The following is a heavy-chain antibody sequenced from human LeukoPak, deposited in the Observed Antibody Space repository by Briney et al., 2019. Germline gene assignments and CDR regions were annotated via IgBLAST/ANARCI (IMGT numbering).Heavy chain of an antibody. Sequence: SETLSLTCAVYGGSFSSYYWSWIRQPPGKGLEWIGYIYYSGSTNYNPSLKSRVTISVDTSKNQFSLKLSSVTAADTAVYYCARALVVINWFDPWGQGTLVTVSS. CDR1: GGSFSSYY. J-gene: IGHJ5*02. CDR3: ARALVVINWFDP. D-gene: IGHD3-22*01. CDR2: IYYSGST. V-gene: IGHV4-59*01.